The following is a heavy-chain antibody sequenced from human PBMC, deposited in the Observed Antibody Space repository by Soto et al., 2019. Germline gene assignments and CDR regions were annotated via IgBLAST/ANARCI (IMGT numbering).Heavy chain of an antibody. V-gene: IGHV6-1*01. J-gene: IGHJ6*02. Sequence: PSQTLSLTCAISGDSVSSNSAAWNWIRQSPSRGLEWLGRTYYRSKWYNDYAVSVKSRITINPDTSKNQFSLQLNSVTPEDTAVYYCARDRPNTIFGVVIMGYYGMDVWGQGTTVTVS. CDR3: ARDRPNTIFGVVIMGYYGMDV. CDR2: TYYRSKWYN. D-gene: IGHD3-3*01. CDR1: GDSVSSNSAA.